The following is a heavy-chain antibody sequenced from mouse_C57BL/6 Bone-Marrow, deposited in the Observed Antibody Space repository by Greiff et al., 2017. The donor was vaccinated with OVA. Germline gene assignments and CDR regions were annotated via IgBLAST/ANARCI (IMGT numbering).Heavy chain of an antibody. CDR3: ARGYYSNSAWFAY. Sequence: VQLQQSGAELARPGASVKLSCKASGYTFTSYGISWVKQRTGQGLEWIGEIYPRSGNTYYNEKFKGKATLTADKSSSTAYMELRSLTSEDSAVYFCARGYYSNSAWFAYWGQGTLVTVSA. D-gene: IGHD2-5*01. CDR1: GYTFTSYG. CDR2: IYPRSGNT. V-gene: IGHV1-81*01. J-gene: IGHJ3*01.